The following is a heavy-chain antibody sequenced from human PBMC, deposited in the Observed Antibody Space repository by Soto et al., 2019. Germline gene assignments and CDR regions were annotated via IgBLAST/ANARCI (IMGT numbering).Heavy chain of an antibody. CDR1: GGSISSYF. Sequence: SETLSLTCTVSGGSISSYFWSWIRQPPGKGLEWIGYVYSSGSTNYSPSLKSRVTISVDTSNNQFSLDLSSVTAADTAVYYCARALPYCSGGGCYAYWGQGTLVTVSS. V-gene: IGHV4-59*01. CDR2: VYSSGST. CDR3: ARALPYCSGGGCYAY. J-gene: IGHJ4*02. D-gene: IGHD2-15*01.